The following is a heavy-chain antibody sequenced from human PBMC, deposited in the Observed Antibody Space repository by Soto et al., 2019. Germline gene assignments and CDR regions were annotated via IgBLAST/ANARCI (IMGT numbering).Heavy chain of an antibody. CDR3: ARVKSGSGWVFEDY. V-gene: IGHV3-33*01. CDR2: IWHDGSNK. Sequence: GGSLRLSCAASGFTFSSYGMHWVRQAPGKGLEWVAVIWHDGSNKYYADSVKGRFTISRDNSKNTVYLQMNSLRAEDTAVYYCARVKSGSGWVFEDYWGQGTLVTVSS. CDR1: GFTFSSYG. D-gene: IGHD6-19*01. J-gene: IGHJ4*02.